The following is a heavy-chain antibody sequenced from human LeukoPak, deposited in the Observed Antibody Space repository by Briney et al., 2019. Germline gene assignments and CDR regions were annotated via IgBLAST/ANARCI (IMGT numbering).Heavy chain of an antibody. CDR3: ARVFDDYYDSSADPPLWFDP. CDR1: GGSISSYF. V-gene: IGHV4-59*01. CDR2: VYYSGSP. D-gene: IGHD3-22*01. J-gene: IGHJ5*02. Sequence: SSETLSLTCTVSGGSISSYFWSWIRQPPGMGPEWLGYVYYSGSPNYNPSLKSRVTISVDTSKNQFSLRLRSVTAADTAVYYCARVFDDYYDSSADPPLWFDPWGQGTLVTVSS.